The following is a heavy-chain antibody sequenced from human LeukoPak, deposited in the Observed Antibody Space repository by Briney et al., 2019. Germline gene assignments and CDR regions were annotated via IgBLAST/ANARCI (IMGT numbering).Heavy chain of an antibody. CDR3: ARSEIPDYGDYNWFDP. D-gene: IGHD4-17*01. Sequence: SVTVSCTASGGTFSSYAISWVRQAPGQGLEWMGGIIPIFGTANYAQKFQGRVTITTDESTSTAYMELSSLRSEDTAVYYCARSEIPDYGDYNWFDPWGQGTLVTVSS. V-gene: IGHV1-69*05. CDR1: GGTFSSYA. J-gene: IGHJ5*02. CDR2: IIPIFGTA.